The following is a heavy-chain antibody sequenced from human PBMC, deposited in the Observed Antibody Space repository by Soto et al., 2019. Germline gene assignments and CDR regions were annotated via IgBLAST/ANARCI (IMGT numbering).Heavy chain of an antibody. Sequence: GGSLRLSCAASGFTFDDYTMHWVRQAPGKGLEWVSLISWDGGSTYYADSVKGRFTISRDNSKNSLYLQMNSLRTEDTALYYCAKEGWSAYPYYGMDVWGQGTTVTVSS. D-gene: IGHD3-3*01. V-gene: IGHV3-43*01. CDR3: AKEGWSAYPYYGMDV. CDR1: GFTFDDYT. J-gene: IGHJ6*02. CDR2: ISWDGGST.